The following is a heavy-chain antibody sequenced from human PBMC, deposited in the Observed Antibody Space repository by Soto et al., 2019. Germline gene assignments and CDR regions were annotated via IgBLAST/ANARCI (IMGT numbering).Heavy chain of an antibody. V-gene: IGHV3-23*01. CDR3: SKDRIGIQGRFDS. Sequence: GGSLRLSCAASGFSFSDYTMNWVRQAPGKGLEWVALIITSATTHYADPVKGRFTISRDNSKNTVYLQMNSLKSDDTAVYYCSKDRIGIQGRFDSWGPGTLVTVSS. D-gene: IGHD1-1*01. CDR2: IITSATT. J-gene: IGHJ4*02. CDR1: GFSFSDYT.